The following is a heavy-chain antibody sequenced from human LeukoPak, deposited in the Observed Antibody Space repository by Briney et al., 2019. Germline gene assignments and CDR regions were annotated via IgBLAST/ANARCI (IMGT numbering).Heavy chain of an antibody. D-gene: IGHD2-15*01. CDR2: IYYSGST. CDR1: GGSIRSGDYY. CDR3: ARDAYVASEYYFDY. V-gene: IGHV4-30-4*08. J-gene: IGHJ4*02. Sequence: PSETLSLTCTVSGGSIRSGDYYWSWLRQPPGKGLEWIGYIYYSGSTYYNPSLKSRVTISVDTSKNPFSLKLSSVTAADTAVYYCARDAYVASEYYFDYWGQGTLVTVSS.